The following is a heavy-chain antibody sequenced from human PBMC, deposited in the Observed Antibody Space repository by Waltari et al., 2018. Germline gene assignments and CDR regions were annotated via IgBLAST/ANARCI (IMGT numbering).Heavy chain of an antibody. Sequence: QVQLQESGPGLVQPSQTLSLTCTVSGGSISSGSAYWNWIRQPTGKGLEWIGRIHTSGTTEYNPSLMNRVTISVDTSKNQFSLNLISVTAADTAVYFCAGDIRRPTGYYTLDYWGQGTLVTVSS. J-gene: IGHJ4*02. CDR1: GGSISSGSAY. D-gene: IGHD1-26*01. CDR3: AGDIRRPTGYYTLDY. CDR2: IHTSGTT. V-gene: IGHV4-61*02.